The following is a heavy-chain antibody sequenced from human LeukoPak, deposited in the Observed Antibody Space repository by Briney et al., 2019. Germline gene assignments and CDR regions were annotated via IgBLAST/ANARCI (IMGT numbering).Heavy chain of an antibody. CDR3: ARSTMVRGVIRPYYFDY. CDR2: IIAHNGDT. D-gene: IGHD3-10*01. J-gene: IGHJ4*02. CDR1: GYTFTDYG. V-gene: IGHV1-18*01. Sequence: ASVKVSCKASGYTFTDYGISWVRQAPGQGLEWMGWIIAHNGDTNYAQKLQGRVTMTTDTSTSTAYMELSSLRSEDTAVYYCARSTMVRGVIRPYYFDYWGQGTLVTVSS.